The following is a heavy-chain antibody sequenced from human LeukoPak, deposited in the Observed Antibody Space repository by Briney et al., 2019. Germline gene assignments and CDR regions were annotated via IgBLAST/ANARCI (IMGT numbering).Heavy chain of an antibody. CDR2: IIPILGIA. CDR3: ARDRRAYYDFWSGSNDAFDI. D-gene: IGHD3-3*01. V-gene: IGHV1-69*04. CDR1: GGTFSSYT. Sequence: SVKVSCKASGGTFSSYTISWMRQAPGQGLEWMGRIIPILGIANYAQKFQGRVTITADKSTSTAYMELSSLRSEDTAVYYCARDRRAYYDFWSGSNDAFDIWGQGTMVTVSS. J-gene: IGHJ3*02.